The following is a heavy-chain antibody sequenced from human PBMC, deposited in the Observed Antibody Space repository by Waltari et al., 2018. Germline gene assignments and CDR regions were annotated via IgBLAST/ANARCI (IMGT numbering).Heavy chain of an antibody. J-gene: IGHJ4*02. V-gene: IGHV4-34*01. CDR3: ARTRERFTGRITMVRGVINPPYFDY. Sequence: QVQLQQWGAGLLTPSETLSLTCAVYGGSFSGYYWSWLRQPPGKGLDWIGEINHSGSTNYNPSLKSRVTISVDTSKNQFSLKLSSVTAADTAVYYCARTRERFTGRITMVRGVINPPYFDYWGQGTLVTVSS. CDR1: GGSFSGYY. D-gene: IGHD3-10*01. CDR2: INHSGST.